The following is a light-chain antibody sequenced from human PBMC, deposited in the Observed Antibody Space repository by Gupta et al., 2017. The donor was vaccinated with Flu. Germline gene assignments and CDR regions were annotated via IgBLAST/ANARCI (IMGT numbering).Light chain of an antibody. V-gene: IGLV1-44*01. J-gene: IGLJ3*02. Sequence: QSVLTQPPSASGPPGQQVAISSSGSGSNIGSNTVNWYQQLPGTAPKLLIYSNNQRPSGVPDRFSGSKSGTSASLAISGLQSEDEADYYCAAWDDSLNGLVFGGGTKLTVL. CDR2: SNN. CDR3: AAWDDSLNGLV. CDR1: GSNIGSNT.